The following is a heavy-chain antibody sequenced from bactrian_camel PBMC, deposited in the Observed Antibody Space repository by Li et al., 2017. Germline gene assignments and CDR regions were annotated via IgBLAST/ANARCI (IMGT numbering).Heavy chain of an antibody. D-gene: IGHD2*01. CDR2: IDVDGGDT. CDR1: GYTKRRGC. V-gene: IGHV3S6*01. Sequence: HPGAAGGGSGRVGASPRLSCVISGYTKRRGCMTWFRQAPGKEREGVAAIDVDGGDTRYADSAKGRFTISRDNAKNTLSLQLNTARSAGTAVYYCRRGMRVPYSGWTPAGQGTQVTVS. J-gene: IGHJ4*01.